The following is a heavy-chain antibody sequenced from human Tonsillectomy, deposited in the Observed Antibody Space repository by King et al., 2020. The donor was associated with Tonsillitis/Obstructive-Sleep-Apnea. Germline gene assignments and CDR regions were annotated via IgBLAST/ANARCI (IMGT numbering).Heavy chain of an antibody. CDR3: ARDADTSSHYSRFDS. Sequence: VQLVESGGGVVQPGRSLRLSCAASGFTFSYYGMHWVRPAPGKGLEWVAVMWSDGVNKYYADSVKGRFTISRDNSKNTLDLQMNSLRAEDTAVYYCARDADTSSHYSRFDSWGQGALVTVSS. J-gene: IGHJ4*02. V-gene: IGHV3-33*01. CDR2: MWSDGVNK. D-gene: IGHD2-2*01. CDR1: GFTFSYYG.